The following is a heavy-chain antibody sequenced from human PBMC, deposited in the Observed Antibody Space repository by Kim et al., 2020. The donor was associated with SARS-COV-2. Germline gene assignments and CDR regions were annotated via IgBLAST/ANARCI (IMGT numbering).Heavy chain of an antibody. J-gene: IGHJ4*02. D-gene: IGHD3-22*01. CDR2: ISYDRGYK. CDR1: GFTFSSYS. CDR3: ARDRNYYDFGASYPYFDY. Sequence: GGSLRLSCAASGFTFSSYSMHWVRQAPGKGLEWVALISYDRGYKYYADSVKGRFTISRDNSKNTLYLQMNSLRDEDTAVYYCARDRNYYDFGASYPYFDYWGQGHLVTVS. V-gene: IGHV3-30*12.